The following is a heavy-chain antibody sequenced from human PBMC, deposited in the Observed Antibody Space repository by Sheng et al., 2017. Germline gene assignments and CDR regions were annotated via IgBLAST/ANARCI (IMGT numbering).Heavy chain of an antibody. CDR3: ARGIVGAVWNYYYMDV. V-gene: IGHV3-30*04. CDR1: GFTFSSYA. CDR2: ISYDGSNK. Sequence: QVQLVESGGGVVQPGRSLRLSCAASGFTFSSYAMHWVRQAPGKGLEWVAFISYDGSNKYYAVSVKGRFTISRDNSKNTLYLQMNSLRAEDTAVYYCARGIVGAVWNYYYMDVWGQGTTVTVSS. D-gene: IGHD1-26*01. J-gene: IGHJ6*03.